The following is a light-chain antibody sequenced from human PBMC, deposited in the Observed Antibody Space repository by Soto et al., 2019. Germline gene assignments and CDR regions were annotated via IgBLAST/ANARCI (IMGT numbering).Light chain of an antibody. CDR1: QTISSW. CDR2: KAS. CDR3: QHYNSYSEA. J-gene: IGKJ1*01. V-gene: IGKV1-5*03. Sequence: DIQMTQSPSTLTASVGXRVTITCRASQTISSWLAWYQQKPGKAPKLLIYKASTLKSGVPSRFSGSGSGTEFTLTISSLQPDDFATYYCQHYNSYSEAFGQGTKVDI.